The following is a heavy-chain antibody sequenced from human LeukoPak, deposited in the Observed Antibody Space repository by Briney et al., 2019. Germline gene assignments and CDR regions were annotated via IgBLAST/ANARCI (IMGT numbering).Heavy chain of an antibody. J-gene: IGHJ3*02. CDR2: IDYSGNT. CDR3: AGMVVAASLGAFDI. CDR1: GGSISSSGYC. V-gene: IGHV4-39*07. Sequence: PSETLSLTCTVSGGSISSSGYCWGWIRQPPGKGLEWIGSIDYSGNTNYNPSLKSRVTIAVDMSKNQFSLKLSSVTAADTAVYYCAGMVVAASLGAFDIWGQGTMVTVSS. D-gene: IGHD2-15*01.